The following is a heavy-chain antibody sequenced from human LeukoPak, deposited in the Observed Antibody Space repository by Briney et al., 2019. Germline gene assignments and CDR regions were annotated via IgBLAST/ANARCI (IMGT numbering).Heavy chain of an antibody. CDR1: GGSVSSSSLY. Sequence: SETLSLTCTVSGGSVSSSSLYWGWLRQPPGKGLEWIATIYYSGRTYYNPSLKSRVTISLDTSRNQFSLKLTSVTAADTAVYYCAYSAAPTSYDTSGSDTFDVWGLGTMVTVSS. CDR3: AYSAAPTSYDTSGSDTFDV. D-gene: IGHD3-22*01. J-gene: IGHJ3*01. V-gene: IGHV4-39*01. CDR2: IYYSGRT.